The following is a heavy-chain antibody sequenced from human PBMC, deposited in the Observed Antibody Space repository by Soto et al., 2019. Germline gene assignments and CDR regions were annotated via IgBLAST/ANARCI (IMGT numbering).Heavy chain of an antibody. J-gene: IGHJ1*01. CDR1: GGSISSGDYY. CDR3: VRGGKISYSGYAF. D-gene: IGHD5-12*01. CDR2: IYYSGST. V-gene: IGHV4-30-4*01. Sequence: TSETLSLTCTVSGGSISSGDYYWSWIRQPPGKGLEWIGYIYYSGSTYYNPSLKSRVTISVDTSKNQFSLKLSSVTAADTAVYYGVRGGKISYSGYAFWGQGTLVTVSS.